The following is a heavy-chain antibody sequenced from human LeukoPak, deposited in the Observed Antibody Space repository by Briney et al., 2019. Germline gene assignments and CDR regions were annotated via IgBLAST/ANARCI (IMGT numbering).Heavy chain of an antibody. J-gene: IGHJ5*02. CDR2: IYTSGST. CDR3: ATQDRDGYNHH. D-gene: IGHD5-24*01. CDR1: GGSISSYY. Sequence: PSETLSLTCTGSGGSISSYYWSWIRQPAGKGLEWIRRIYTSGSTNYNPSLKSRVTMSVDTSKNPFSLKLSSVTAADTAVYYCATQDRDGYNHHWGQGTLVTVSS. V-gene: IGHV4-4*07.